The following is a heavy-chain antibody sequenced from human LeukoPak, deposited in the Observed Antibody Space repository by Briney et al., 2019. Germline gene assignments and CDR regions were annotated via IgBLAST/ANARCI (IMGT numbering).Heavy chain of an antibody. CDR3: ARDRGGATWFDY. V-gene: IGHV4-30-4*08. CDR2: IYYSGST. CDR1: GGSISSGDYY. D-gene: IGHD1-26*01. J-gene: IGHJ4*02. Sequence: SETLSPTCTVSGGSISSGDYYWSWIRQPPGKGLEWIGYIYYSGSTYYNPSLKSRVTISVDTSMNQFSLKLSSVTAADTAVYYCARDRGGATWFDYWGQGTLVTVSS.